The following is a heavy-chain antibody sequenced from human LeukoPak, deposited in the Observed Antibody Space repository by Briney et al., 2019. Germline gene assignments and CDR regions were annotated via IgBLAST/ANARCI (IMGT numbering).Heavy chain of an antibody. D-gene: IGHD4-17*01. Sequence: PSETLSLTCTVSGGSISSYYWSWVRQAPGKGLEWVSSISSSSSYIYYADSVKGRFTISRDNAKNSLYLQMNSLRAEDTAVYYCARTNYGDYLPDYWGQGTLVTVSS. CDR3: ARTNYGDYLPDY. V-gene: IGHV3-21*01. CDR1: GGSISSYY. J-gene: IGHJ4*02. CDR2: ISSSSSYI.